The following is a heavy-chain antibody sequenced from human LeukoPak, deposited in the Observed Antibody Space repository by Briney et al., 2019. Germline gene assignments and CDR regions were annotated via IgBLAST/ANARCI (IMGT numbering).Heavy chain of an antibody. CDR2: IIPIFGTA. CDR1: GGTFSSYA. Sequence: SVKVSCKASGGTFSSYAISWVRQAPGQGLEWMGGIIPIFGTANYAQKFQGRVTITTDESTSTAYMELSSLRSEDTAVYYCAASPEWIAAAGNWGQGTLVTVSS. J-gene: IGHJ4*02. V-gene: IGHV1-69*05. D-gene: IGHD6-13*01. CDR3: AASPEWIAAAGN.